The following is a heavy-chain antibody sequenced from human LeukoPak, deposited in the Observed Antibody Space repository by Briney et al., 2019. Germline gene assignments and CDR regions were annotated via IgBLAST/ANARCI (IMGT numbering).Heavy chain of an antibody. CDR1: GGSISSSSYY. CDR3: ARGLYDGPPRWYGMDV. D-gene: IGHD3-16*01. Sequence: TSETLSLTCTVSGGSISSSSYYWGWIRQPPGKGLEWIGEINHSGSTNYNPSLKSRVTISVDTSKNQFSLKLSSVTAADTAVYYCARGLYDGPPRWYGMDVWGQGTTVTVSS. V-gene: IGHV4-39*07. J-gene: IGHJ6*02. CDR2: INHSGST.